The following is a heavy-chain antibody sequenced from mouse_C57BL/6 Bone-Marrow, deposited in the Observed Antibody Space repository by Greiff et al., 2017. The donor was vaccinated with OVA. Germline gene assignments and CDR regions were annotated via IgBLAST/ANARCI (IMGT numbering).Heavy chain of an antibody. Sequence: EVKLMESGGGLVKPGGSLKLSCAASGFTFSDYGMHWVRQAPEKGLEWVAYISSGSSTIYYADTVKGRFTISRDNAKNTLFLQMTSLRSEDTAMYYCARPEYYGSSYYFDYWGQGTTLTVSS. D-gene: IGHD1-1*01. CDR3: ARPEYYGSSYYFDY. CDR1: GFTFSDYG. CDR2: ISSGSSTI. J-gene: IGHJ2*01. V-gene: IGHV5-17*01.